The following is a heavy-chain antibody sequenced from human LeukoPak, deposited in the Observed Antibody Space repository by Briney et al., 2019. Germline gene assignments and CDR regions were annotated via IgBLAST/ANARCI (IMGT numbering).Heavy chain of an antibody. CDR3: ARTPQRYSGNDYMDH. D-gene: IGHD1-26*01. V-gene: IGHV3-30*03. J-gene: IGHJ4*02. CDR1: GFTFSSYG. Sequence: QPGGSLRLSCAASGFTFSSYGMHWVRQAPGKGLEWVAVISYDGSNKYYADSVKGRFTISRDNSKNTPYLQMNSLRAEDTAVYYCARTPQRYSGNDYMDHWGQGTLVTVSS. CDR2: ISYDGSNK.